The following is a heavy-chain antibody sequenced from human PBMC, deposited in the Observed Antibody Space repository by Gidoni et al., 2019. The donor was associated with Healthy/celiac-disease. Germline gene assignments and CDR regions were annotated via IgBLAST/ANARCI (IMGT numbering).Heavy chain of an antibody. D-gene: IGHD2-15*01. Sequence: EVQLVESVGGLVQPGRSRRLSCTTSGSTFGDYAMSWFRQAPVKGLEWVGFIRSKAYGGTTEYAASVKGRFTISRDDSKSIAYLQMNSLKTEDTAVYSCTNFVVAGFFDYWGQGTLVTVSS. CDR3: TNFVVAGFFDY. J-gene: IGHJ4*02. CDR1: GSTFGDYA. V-gene: IGHV3-49*03. CDR2: IRSKAYGGTT.